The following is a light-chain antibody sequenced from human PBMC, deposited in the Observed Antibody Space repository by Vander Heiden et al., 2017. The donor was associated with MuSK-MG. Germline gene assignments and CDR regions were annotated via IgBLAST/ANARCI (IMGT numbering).Light chain of an antibody. CDR3: CSYAGSYTPHVV. Sequence: QSALTQPRSVSGSPGQSVTISCTGTSSDVGGYNYVSWYQQHPGKAPKLMIYDVSKRPAGVPDSFSGSKSGNTASWTISGLQAEDEADYYCCSYAGSYTPHVVFGGGTKLTVL. CDR2: DVS. J-gene: IGLJ2*01. V-gene: IGLV2-11*01. CDR1: SSDVGGYNY.